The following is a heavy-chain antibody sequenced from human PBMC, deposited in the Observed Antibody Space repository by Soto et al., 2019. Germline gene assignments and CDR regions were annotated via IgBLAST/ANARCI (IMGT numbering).Heavy chain of an antibody. CDR2: IYYSGST. D-gene: IGHD3-10*01. J-gene: IGHJ4*02. CDR1: GGSISSYY. CDR3: ATENYGSES. V-gene: IGHV4-59*01. Sequence: SETLSLTCTVSGGSISSYYWSWIRQPPGKGLEWIGYIYYSGSTNYNPSLKSRVTISVDTSKNQFSLKLSSVTAADTAVYYCATENYGSESWGQGTLVTVSS.